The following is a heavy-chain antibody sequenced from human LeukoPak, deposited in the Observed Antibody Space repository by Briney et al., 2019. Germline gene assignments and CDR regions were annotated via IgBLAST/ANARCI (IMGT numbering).Heavy chain of an antibody. D-gene: IGHD3-22*01. CDR2: IYYSGST. V-gene: IGHV4-59*01. Sequence: PSETLSLTCTVSGGSISSYHWSWIRQPPGKGLEWIGYIYYSGSTNYNPSLKSRVTISVDTSKNQFSLKLSSVTAADTAVYYCARNKITYYYDSSGYYYPGPIDYWGQGTLVTVSS. J-gene: IGHJ4*02. CDR1: GGSISSYH. CDR3: ARNKITYYYDSSGYYYPGPIDY.